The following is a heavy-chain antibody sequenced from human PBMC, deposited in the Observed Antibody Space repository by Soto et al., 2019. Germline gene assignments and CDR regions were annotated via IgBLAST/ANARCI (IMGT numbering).Heavy chain of an antibody. CDR2: ISYDGSNK. CDR3: AKDDFGMDV. V-gene: IGHV3-30*18. CDR1: GFTFSNYD. Sequence: GGSLRLSCAASGFTFSNYDMHWVRQAPGKGLEWVAVISYDGSNKYYADSVKGRFTISRDNSKNTLYLQMNSLRAEDTAVYYCAKDDFGMDVWGQGTTVTVSS. J-gene: IGHJ6*02.